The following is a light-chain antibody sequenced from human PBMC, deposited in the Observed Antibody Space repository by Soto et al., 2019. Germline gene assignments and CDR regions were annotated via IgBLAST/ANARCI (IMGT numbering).Light chain of an antibody. J-gene: IGKJ1*01. CDR3: QQYNNWPPWT. Sequence: ILMTQSPATLSVSPGERAALSSRASQSVSSNLAWYQQKPGQAPRLLIYGTSTRATGIPARFSGSGSGTEFTLTISSLQSEDFAVYYCQQYNNWPPWTFGQGTKVDIK. V-gene: IGKV3-15*01. CDR1: QSVSSN. CDR2: GTS.